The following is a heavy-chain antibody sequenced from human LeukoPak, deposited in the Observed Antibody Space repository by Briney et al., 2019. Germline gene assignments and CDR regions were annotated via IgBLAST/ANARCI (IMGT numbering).Heavy chain of an antibody. V-gene: IGHV3-21*01. CDR1: GFTFSSYS. D-gene: IGHD5-24*01. CDR2: ISSSSSYI. CDR3: ARDGSGRDGYNYFDY. Sequence: GGSLRLSCAASGFTFSSYSMNWVRQAPGKGLEWVSSISSSSSYIYYADSVKGRFTISRDNSKNTLYLQMNSLRAEDTAVYYCARDGSGRDGYNYFDYWGQGTLVTVSS. J-gene: IGHJ4*02.